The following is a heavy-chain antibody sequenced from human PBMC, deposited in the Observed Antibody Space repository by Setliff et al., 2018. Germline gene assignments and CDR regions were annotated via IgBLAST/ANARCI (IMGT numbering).Heavy chain of an antibody. D-gene: IGHD3-22*01. CDR1: GLTFTTYW. J-gene: IGHJ6*03. V-gene: IGHV3-7*01. CDR2: INQEGSEK. CDR3: ATNPPKGPSGGYYYDDPYYYYMDV. Sequence: GGSLRLSCAASGLTFTTYWMSWVRQAPGKGLEWVANINQEGSEKFFVDSVKGRFTISRDNAKNSVYLQVNSLRAEDTAVYYCATNPPKGPSGGYYYDDPYYYYMDVWGKGTTVTVSS.